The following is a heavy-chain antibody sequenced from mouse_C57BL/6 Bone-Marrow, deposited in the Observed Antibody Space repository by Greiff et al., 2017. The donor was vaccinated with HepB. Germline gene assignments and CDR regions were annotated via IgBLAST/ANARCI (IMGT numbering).Heavy chain of an antibody. V-gene: IGHV1-80*01. CDR1: GYAFSSYW. J-gene: IGHJ2*01. CDR3: ARSPLYYSNYPYYFDY. CDR2: IYPGDGDT. D-gene: IGHD2-5*01. Sequence: VPLQQSGAELVKPGASVKISCKASGYAFSSYWMNWVKQRPGKGLEWIGQIYPGDGDTNYNGKFKGKATLTADKSSRTAYMQLSSLTSEDSAVYFCARSPLYYSNYPYYFDYWGQGTTLTVSS.